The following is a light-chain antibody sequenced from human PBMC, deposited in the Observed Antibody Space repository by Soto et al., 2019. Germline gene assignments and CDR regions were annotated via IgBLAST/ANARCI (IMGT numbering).Light chain of an antibody. CDR1: SGDVGGYDY. V-gene: IGLV2-8*01. J-gene: IGLJ2*01. CDR3: TSYAGTDPLGVV. Sequence: QSALTQPPSASGSPGQSVTISCTGTSGDVGGYDYVSWYQHHPGRAPKLLIYEVTKRPSGVPGRFSGSKSGNTASLTVSGLQAEDEAEYYCTSYAGTDPLGVVFGGGTKLTVL. CDR2: EVT.